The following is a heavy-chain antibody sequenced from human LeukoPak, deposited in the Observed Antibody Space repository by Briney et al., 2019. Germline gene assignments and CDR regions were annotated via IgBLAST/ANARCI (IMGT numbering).Heavy chain of an antibody. V-gene: IGHV3-30*18. CDR2: ISYDGSNK. CDR1: GFTFSSYG. D-gene: IGHD3-22*01. J-gene: IGHJ3*02. CDR3: AKNQDWYYYDSSHYAFDI. Sequence: GGSLRLSCAASGFTFSSYGMHWVRQAPGKGLEWVAVISYDGSNKYYADSVKGRFTISRDNSKNTLYLQMNSLRAEDTAVYYCAKNQDWYYYDSSHYAFDIWGQGTMVTVSS.